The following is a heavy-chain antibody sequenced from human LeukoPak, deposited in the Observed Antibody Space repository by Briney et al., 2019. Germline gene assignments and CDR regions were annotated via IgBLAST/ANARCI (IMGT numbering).Heavy chain of an antibody. CDR1: GYTFTGYY. CDR3: ARDSPSRGTRYFDY. V-gene: IGHV1-2*02. CDR2: INPNHGDT. D-gene: IGHD1-1*01. J-gene: IGHJ4*02. Sequence: ASVKVSCKASGYTFTGYYMHWVRQAPGQGLEWMGWINPNHGDTNYAQKFQDRVSMTRDTSISTAYMHLSRLRSADTSVYYCARDSPSRGTRYFDYWGQGTLVTVSS.